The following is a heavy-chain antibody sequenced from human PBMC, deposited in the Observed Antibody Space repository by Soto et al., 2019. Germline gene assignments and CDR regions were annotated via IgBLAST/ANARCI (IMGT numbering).Heavy chain of an antibody. V-gene: IGHV3-21*01. J-gene: IGHJ6*02. Sequence: PCGCLRLSCGACGFSFSSYGMNWVRQAPGKGLEWVSSISSSSSYIYYADSVKGRFTISRDNAKNSLYLQMNSLRAEDTAVYYCARSGGYCGVDCDWDPNYYYYYGMDVRGQGTTVTVAS. CDR1: GFSFSSYG. CDR2: ISSSSSYI. CDR3: ARSGGYCGVDCDWDPNYYYYYGMDV. D-gene: IGHD2-21*02.